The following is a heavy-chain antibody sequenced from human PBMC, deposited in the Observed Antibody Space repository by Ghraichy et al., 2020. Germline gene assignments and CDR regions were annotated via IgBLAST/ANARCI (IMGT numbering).Heavy chain of an antibody. CDR1: GFTFSSYA. CDR2: ISGSGGST. D-gene: IGHD5-12*01. V-gene: IGHV3-23*01. CDR3: AESGYSRYFDL. Sequence: GESLNISCAASGFTFSSYAMSWVRQAPGKGLEWVSAISGSGGSTYYADSVKGRFTISRDNSKNTLYLQMNSLRAEDTAVYYCAESGYSRYFDLWGRGTLVTVSS. J-gene: IGHJ2*01.